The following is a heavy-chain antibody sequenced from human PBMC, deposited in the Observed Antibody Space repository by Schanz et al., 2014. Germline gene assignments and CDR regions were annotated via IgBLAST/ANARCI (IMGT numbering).Heavy chain of an antibody. CDR3: AGTYCSSTSCYTGYYYMDV. CDR2: IIPILGIA. V-gene: IGHV1-69*09. J-gene: IGHJ6*03. Sequence: QVQLVQSGAEVKKPGASVKVSCKASGGTFSTYPINWLRQAPGQGLEWMGRIIPILGIANYAQNFQGRVTITADKSTSTAYMELTSLRSEDTAVYYCAGTYCSSTSCYTGYYYMDVWGKGTTVTVSS. CDR1: GGTFSTYP. D-gene: IGHD2-2*02.